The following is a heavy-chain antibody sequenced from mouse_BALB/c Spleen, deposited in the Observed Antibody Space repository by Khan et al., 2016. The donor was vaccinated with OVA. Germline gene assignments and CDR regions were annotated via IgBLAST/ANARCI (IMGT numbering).Heavy chain of an antibody. J-gene: IGHJ4*01. D-gene: IGHD2-12*01. Sequence: QVQLKESGPGLVAPSQSLSITCTVSGFSLTGYGIHWIRQPPGKGLEWLGVIWAGGSINYNSALMSRLSIRKDKSKSQVFLKMNSLQTDDTAIYYCANEGERQIYYIMDYWGQGTSVTVSS. CDR2: IWAGGSI. CDR3: ANEGERQIYYIMDY. V-gene: IGHV2-9*02. CDR1: GFSLTGYG.